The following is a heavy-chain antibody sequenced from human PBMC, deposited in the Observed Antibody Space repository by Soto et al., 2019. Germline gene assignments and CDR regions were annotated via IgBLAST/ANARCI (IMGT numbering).Heavy chain of an antibody. CDR2: INWNGGST. CDR1: GFTFDDYG. V-gene: IGHV3-20*01. Sequence: GGSLRLSCAASGFTFDDYGMSWVRQAPGKGLEWVSGINWNGGSTGYADSVKGRFTISRDNAKNSLYLQMNSLRAEATALYHGARVDIWTGFGAFDIWGKGTMVTVSS. CDR3: ARVDIWTGFGAFDI. D-gene: IGHD3-9*01. J-gene: IGHJ3*02.